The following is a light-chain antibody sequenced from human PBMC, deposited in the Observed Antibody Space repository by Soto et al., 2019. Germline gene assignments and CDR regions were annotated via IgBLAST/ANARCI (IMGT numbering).Light chain of an antibody. CDR1: NIGSKS. CDR2: YDS. V-gene: IGLV3-21*04. CDR3: QVWDSSSDHRV. Sequence: SYELTQPPSVSVAPGKTARITCGGNNIGSKSVHWYQQKPGQAPVLVIYYDSDRPSGIPERFSGSNSGNTATLTIGRVEAGDEADYYCQVWDSSSDHRVFGTGTKLTVL. J-gene: IGLJ1*01.